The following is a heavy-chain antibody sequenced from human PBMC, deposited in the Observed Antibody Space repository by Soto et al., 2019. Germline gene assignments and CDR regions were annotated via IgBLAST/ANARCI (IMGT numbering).Heavy chain of an antibody. Sequence: QVQLQQWGAGLLKPSETLSLTCAVYGGSFSGYYWSWIRQPPGKGLEWIGEINHSGSTNYNPSLKSRVTISVDTSKNQFSLKLSSVTAADTAVYYSARGSADIVVVPAAIGFDPWGQGTLVTVSS. V-gene: IGHV4-34*01. CDR1: GGSFSGYY. CDR2: INHSGST. CDR3: ARGSADIVVVPAAIGFDP. J-gene: IGHJ5*02. D-gene: IGHD2-2*01.